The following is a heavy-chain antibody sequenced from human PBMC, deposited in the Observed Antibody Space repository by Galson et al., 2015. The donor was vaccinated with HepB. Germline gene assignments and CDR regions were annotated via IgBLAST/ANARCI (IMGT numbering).Heavy chain of an antibody. D-gene: IGHD2-21*01. J-gene: IGHJ5*02. Sequence: SLRLSCAASGFTFHNYWMNWVRHTPGKGLEWVASMKQDGTEKYYVASVRGRFTISGDTAKNSLFLQMNSLRAEDTAVYHCYDDHYSGPWGRGTQVTVSS. V-gene: IGHV3-7*01. CDR3: YDDHYSGP. CDR1: GFTFHNYW. CDR2: MKQDGTEK.